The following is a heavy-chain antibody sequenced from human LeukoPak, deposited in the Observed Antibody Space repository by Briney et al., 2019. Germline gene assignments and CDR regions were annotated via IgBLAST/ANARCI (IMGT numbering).Heavy chain of an antibody. Sequence: GGSLRLSCSASGFTFSTNPMHWVRQAPGKGLEFVSAITSNGGSTYYADSVKGRFTISRDNSKNTLYLQMSSLRAEDTAVYYCVTVGMTSIWSYLRFDPRGQGTLVSVSS. V-gene: IGHV3-64D*08. CDR3: VTVGMTSIWSYLRFDP. CDR2: ITSNGGST. D-gene: IGHD1-26*01. J-gene: IGHJ5*02. CDR1: GFTFSTNP.